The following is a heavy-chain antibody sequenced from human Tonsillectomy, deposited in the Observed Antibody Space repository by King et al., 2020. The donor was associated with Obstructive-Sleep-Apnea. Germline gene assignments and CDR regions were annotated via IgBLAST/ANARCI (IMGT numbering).Heavy chain of an antibody. D-gene: IGHD1-1*01. Sequence: TLKESGLTLVKPTETLTLTCTFSGFSFSTSGVAVGWIRQPPGKAPEWLALIYWDNDKRYNPSLESRLTVTKDTSKNQVVLSITNMDPVDTATYYCAHRPQYVQPLYSQPPGTTFDFWGQGTLVSVSS. CDR2: IYWDNDK. V-gene: IGHV2-5*02. CDR1: GFSFSTSGVA. CDR3: AHRPQYVQPLYSQPPGTTFDF. J-gene: IGHJ4*02.